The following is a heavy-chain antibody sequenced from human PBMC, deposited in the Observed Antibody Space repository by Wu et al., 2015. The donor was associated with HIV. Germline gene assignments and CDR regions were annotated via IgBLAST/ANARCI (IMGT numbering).Heavy chain of an antibody. CDR1: GDTFNSYA. V-gene: IGHV1-69*12. D-gene: IGHD3-10*01. Sequence: QVQLVQSGSEVKKPGSSVKVSCKASGDTFNSYAFSWVRQAPGQGLEWMGGIIPIFATANFAQKFQGRVTITADESASTVYMELSSLTSEDTAVYYCARDKFVGSVNYYKDYYYYMTLGKGTRSSSP. CDR2: IIPIFATA. CDR3: ARDKFVGSVNYYKDYYYYMT. J-gene: IGHJ6*03.